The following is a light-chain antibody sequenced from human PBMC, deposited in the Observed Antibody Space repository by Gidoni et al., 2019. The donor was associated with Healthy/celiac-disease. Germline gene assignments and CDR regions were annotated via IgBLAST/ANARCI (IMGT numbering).Light chain of an antibody. CDR1: QSVSSN. V-gene: IGKV3-15*01. CDR2: GAS. J-gene: IGKJ2*01. CDR3: QQYNNWPYT. Sequence: EIVMTQSPATPSVSPGERATLSCRASQSVSSNLAWYQQKPGQAPRLLIYGASTRATGIPARVSGSGSGTEFTLTISSLQSEDFAVYYCQQYNNWPYTFGQGTKLEIK.